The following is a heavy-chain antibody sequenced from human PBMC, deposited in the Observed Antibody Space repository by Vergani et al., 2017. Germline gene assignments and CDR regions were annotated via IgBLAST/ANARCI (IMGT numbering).Heavy chain of an antibody. CDR3: AKGYSGYSSITDAFDI. D-gene: IGHD6-13*01. J-gene: IGHJ3*02. Sequence: EVQLLESGGGLIQPGGSLRLSCAASGFTFSSYAMSWVRQAPGKGLEWVSSISGSGDNTYYADSVKGRFTISRDNSKNTLYLHMNSLRAEDTAVYYCAKGYSGYSSITDAFDIWGQGTMVTVSS. CDR1: GFTFSSYA. V-gene: IGHV3-23*01. CDR2: ISGSGDNT.